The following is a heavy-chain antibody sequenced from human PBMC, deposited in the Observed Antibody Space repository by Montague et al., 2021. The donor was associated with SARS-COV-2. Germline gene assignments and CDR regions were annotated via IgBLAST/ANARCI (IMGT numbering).Heavy chain of an antibody. CDR3: ARVRITMIIVVTYFDY. D-gene: IGHD3-22*01. CDR1: GGSISSGGYY. V-gene: IGHV4-31*03. J-gene: IGHJ4*02. Sequence: TLSLTCTVSGGSISSGGYYWSWIRQHPGKGLEWIGYIYYSGSTYYXPSLKSRVTISVDTSKNQFSLKLSSVTAADTAVYYCARVRITMIIVVTYFDYWGQGTLVTVSS. CDR2: IYYSGST.